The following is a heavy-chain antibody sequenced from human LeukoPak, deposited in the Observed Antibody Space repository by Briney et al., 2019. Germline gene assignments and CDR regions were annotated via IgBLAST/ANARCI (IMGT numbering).Heavy chain of an antibody. V-gene: IGHV3-33*03. CDR2: IWYDGSDK. D-gene: IGHD3-9*01. CDR1: GFTFSSYG. CDR3: ARRYDILTGYYVYYFDS. Sequence: GGSLRLSCAASGFTFSSYGMHWVRQAPGKGLEWVAVIWYDGSDKYYADSVKGRFTISRDNAKNSLYLQMNSLRAEDTALYYCARRYDILTGYYVYYFDSWGQGTLVTVSS. J-gene: IGHJ4*02.